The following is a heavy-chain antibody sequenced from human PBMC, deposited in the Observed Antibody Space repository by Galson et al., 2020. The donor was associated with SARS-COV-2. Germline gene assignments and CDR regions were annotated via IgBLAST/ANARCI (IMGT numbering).Heavy chain of an antibody. J-gene: IGHJ6*02. CDR2: INPSPCSP. Sequence: ASVTVSCKASGYSFTGYYMYWVRQPPGQGLEYLGWINPSPCSPTYGLEFHDRLTMSSEISIRTAYMELRRLRFDDTAVYYCARGLSGGWPYYPFYGMDVWGQGTTVSVSS. V-gene: IGHV1-2*02. D-gene: IGHD6-19*01. CDR1: GYSFTGYY. CDR3: ARGLSGGWPYYPFYGMDV.